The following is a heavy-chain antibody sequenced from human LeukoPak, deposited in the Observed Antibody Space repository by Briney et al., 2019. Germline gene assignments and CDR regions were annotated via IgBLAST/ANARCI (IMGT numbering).Heavy chain of an antibody. CDR2: IYTSGST. Sequence: SETLSLTCTVSGGSISSGSYYWSWIRQPAGKGLEWIGRIYTSGSTNYNPSLKSRVTISVDTSKNQFSLRLTSVTAADTAVYYCARDIDWNLLSWGQGTLVTVSS. D-gene: IGHD1-1*01. CDR3: ARDIDWNLLS. CDR1: GGSISSGSYY. V-gene: IGHV4-61*02. J-gene: IGHJ5*02.